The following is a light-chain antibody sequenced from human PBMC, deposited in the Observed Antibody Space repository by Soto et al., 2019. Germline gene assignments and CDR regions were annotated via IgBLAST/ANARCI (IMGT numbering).Light chain of an antibody. Sequence: EIVMTQSTGTLSASPGERATLSCRASQNINNDLAWYQQKPGQAPRLLIYGTSTRATGIPARFSGSGSGTEFTLSISSLQSEDFAVYYCQQYKNWPPWTLGQGTKVEIK. V-gene: IGKV3-15*01. J-gene: IGKJ1*01. CDR1: QNINND. CDR3: QQYKNWPPWT. CDR2: GTS.